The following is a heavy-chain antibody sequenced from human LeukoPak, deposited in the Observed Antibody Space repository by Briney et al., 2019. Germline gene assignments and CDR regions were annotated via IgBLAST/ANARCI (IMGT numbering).Heavy chain of an antibody. J-gene: IGHJ3*02. V-gene: IGHV3-74*01. Sequence: GGSLRLSCAASGFTFSHYLMHWVRQAPGKGLVWVSRINSDESNTNSYADSVRGRFIISRDNAKNTLYLQMNSLRAEDTAVYFCGRGGNGIDIWGQGTTVIVSS. CDR3: GRGGNGIDI. CDR2: INSDESNT. D-gene: IGHD2-8*01. CDR1: GFTFSHYL.